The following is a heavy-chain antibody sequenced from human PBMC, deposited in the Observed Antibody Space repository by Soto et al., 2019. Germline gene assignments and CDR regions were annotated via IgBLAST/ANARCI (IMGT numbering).Heavy chain of an antibody. J-gene: IGHJ4*02. CDR1: GASISSSNW. V-gene: IGHV4-4*02. CDR2: IYHGGST. CDR3: ARVGGDDFGDSGGFDY. D-gene: IGHD4-17*01. Sequence: PSETLSLTCAVSGASISSSNWWSWVRQTPGKGLEWIGEIYHGGSTNYNPSLKSRVTISVDKSKNQFSLKLSSVTAADTAVYYCARVGGDDFGDSGGFDYWGQGTLVTVSS.